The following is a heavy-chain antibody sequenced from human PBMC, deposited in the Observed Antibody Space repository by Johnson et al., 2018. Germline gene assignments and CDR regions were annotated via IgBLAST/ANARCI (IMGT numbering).Heavy chain of an antibody. D-gene: IGHD6-13*01. CDR1: GFTFDDYA. CDR2: INWNSGSG. CDR3: AKGDGIADAFDI. V-gene: IGHV3-9*01. Sequence: LVQSGGGLVQPGRSLRLSCAASGFTFDDYAMHWVRQAPGKGLQWVSGINWNSGSGGYADSVTGRFTLSRDNAKNSLYLQMNSLSAEETALYYCAKGDGIADAFDIWGQGTRVTVSS. J-gene: IGHJ3*02.